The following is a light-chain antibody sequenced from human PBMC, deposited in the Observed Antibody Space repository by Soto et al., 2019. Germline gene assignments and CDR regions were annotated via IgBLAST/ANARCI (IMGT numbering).Light chain of an antibody. V-gene: IGKV2-30*01. Sequence: DVVMTQSPLYLPVTLGQPASVSCRSGQSLVYSDGNTYLSWFQQRPGQSPRRLIYKVSNRDSGVPDRFSGSGSGTDFTLKISRVEAEDVGVYYCMQGTQFPFTFGPGTKVDL. CDR3: MQGTQFPFT. CDR2: KVS. J-gene: IGKJ3*01. CDR1: QSLVYSDGNTY.